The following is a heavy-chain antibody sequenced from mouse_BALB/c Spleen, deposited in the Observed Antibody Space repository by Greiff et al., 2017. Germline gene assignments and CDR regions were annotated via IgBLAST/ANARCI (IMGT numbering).Heavy chain of an antibody. Sequence: VKLMESGPGLVAPSQSLSITCTVSGFSLTSYGVHWVRQPPGKGLEWLGVIWAGGSTNYNSALMSRLSISKDNSKSQVFLKMNSLQTDDTAMYYCAREFFPYYAMDYWGQGTSVTVSS. J-gene: IGHJ4*01. V-gene: IGHV2-9*02. CDR2: IWAGGST. CDR1: GFSLTSYG. CDR3: AREFFPYYAMDY.